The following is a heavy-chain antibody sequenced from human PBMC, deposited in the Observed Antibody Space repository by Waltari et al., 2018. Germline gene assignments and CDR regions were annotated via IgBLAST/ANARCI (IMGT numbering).Heavy chain of an antibody. D-gene: IGHD3-10*01. Sequence: QVQLVQSGAEVKKPGASVKISCTASEYTFTSYYIHWVRQAPGQGLEGMGISNHRGGNTSYAHKFQGRVTMPSDNATSTVYMELSSLRSEDTAVYYCARGDYFTSGTPGAWFDPWGQGALVIVSS. CDR3: ARGDYFTSGTPGAWFDP. V-gene: IGHV1-46*01. J-gene: IGHJ5*02. CDR2: SNHRGGNT. CDR1: EYTFTSYY.